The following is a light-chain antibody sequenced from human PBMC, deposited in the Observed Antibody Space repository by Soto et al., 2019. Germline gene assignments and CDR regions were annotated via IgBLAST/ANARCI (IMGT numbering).Light chain of an antibody. Sequence: QSVLTQPPSVSGAPGQRVTISCAGSPTNIGAGYDVHWYQQLPGTAPKLLIYGNSNRPSGVPDRFSGSKSGTSASLAITGLQAEDEADYYCQSYDSSLSEVVFGGGTKLTVL. CDR3: QSYDSSLSEVV. V-gene: IGLV1-40*01. CDR1: PTNIGAGYD. CDR2: GNS. J-gene: IGLJ2*01.